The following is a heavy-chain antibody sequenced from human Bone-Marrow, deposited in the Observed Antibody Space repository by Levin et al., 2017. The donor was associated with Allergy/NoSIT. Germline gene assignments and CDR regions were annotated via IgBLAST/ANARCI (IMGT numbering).Heavy chain of an antibody. V-gene: IGHV3-9*01. CDR1: GFTLDDYA. D-gene: IGHD6-13*01. CDR3: AKVGYSSSWSMDV. Sequence: GGSLRLSCVASGFTLDDYAMHWVRQAPGKGLEWVSGISWNSGIIGYADSVKGRFTISRDNAKNSLYLQMTSLKADDTALYYCAKVGYSSSWSMDVWGQGTTVTVSS. CDR2: ISWNSGII. J-gene: IGHJ6*02.